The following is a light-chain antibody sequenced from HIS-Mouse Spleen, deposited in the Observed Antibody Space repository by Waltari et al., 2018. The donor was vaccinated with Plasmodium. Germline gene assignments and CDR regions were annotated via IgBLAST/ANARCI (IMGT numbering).Light chain of an antibody. CDR1: VLATKY. CDR2: KDS. CDR3: YSAADNNWV. Sequence: SYELTQPSSVSVSPGQTARTTCSGDVLATKYARWLQQKPGQAPVLVIYKDSERPSGIPERFSGSSSGTTVTLTISGAQVEDEADYYCYSAADNNWVFGGGTKLTVL. J-gene: IGLJ3*02. V-gene: IGLV3-27*01.